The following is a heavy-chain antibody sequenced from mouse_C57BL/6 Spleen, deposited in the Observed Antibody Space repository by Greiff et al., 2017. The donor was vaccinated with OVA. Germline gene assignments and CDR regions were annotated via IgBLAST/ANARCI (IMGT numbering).Heavy chain of an antibody. CDR2: ISSGSGTI. V-gene: IGHV5-17*01. CDR1: GFTFSDYG. Sequence: EVHLVESGGGLVKPGGSLKLSCAASGFTFSDYGMHWVRQAPEKGLEWVAYISSGSGTIYYADTVKGRFTISRDNAKNTLFLQMTSLRSEDTAMYYCARENFWGQGTSVTVSS. J-gene: IGHJ4*01. CDR3: ARENF.